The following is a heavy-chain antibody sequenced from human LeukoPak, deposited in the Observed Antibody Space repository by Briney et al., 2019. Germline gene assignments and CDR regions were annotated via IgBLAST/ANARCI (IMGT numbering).Heavy chain of an antibody. CDR2: LNWDGGST. Sequence: VGSLRLSCAASGFTFDDYRMSWVRQAPGKGLDWVSGLNWDGGSTGYADSVKDRFTISRYNDKNCLYLQMNSLRAEDTALYYCARQKYYYDSSGYCDWGQGTLVTVSS. CDR1: GFTFDDYR. D-gene: IGHD3-22*01. V-gene: IGHV3-20*04. CDR3: ARQKYYYDSSGYCD. J-gene: IGHJ4*02.